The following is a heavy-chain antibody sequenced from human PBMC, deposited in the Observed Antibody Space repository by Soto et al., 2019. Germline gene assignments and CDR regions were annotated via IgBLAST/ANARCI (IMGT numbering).Heavy chain of an antibody. V-gene: IGHV3-30*18. J-gene: IGHJ2*01. CDR2: ISYDGGTE. CDR1: GFSFNNNG. CDR3: AKNGWAETATVTPWYFDL. Sequence: QAQLVESGGGVVQPGRSLRLSCAASGFSFNNNGMHWVRQAPGKGLEWVAVISYDGGTEYYADSVKGRFTISRDNSRNTLYLQMNRLRTEDTAIYYCAKNGWAETATVTPWYFDLWGRGILVTVSS. D-gene: IGHD4-17*01.